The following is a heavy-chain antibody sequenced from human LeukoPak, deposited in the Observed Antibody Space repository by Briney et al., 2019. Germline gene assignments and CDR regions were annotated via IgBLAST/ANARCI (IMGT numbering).Heavy chain of an antibody. J-gene: IGHJ5*02. CDR2: IYYSGST. CDR3: ARIAAAGTLDWFDP. Sequence: PETLSLTCTVSGGSISSSSYYWGWIRQPPGKGLEWIGSIYYSGSTYYNPSLKSRVTISVDTSKNQFSLKLSSVTAADTAVYYCARIAAAGTLDWFDPWGQGTLVTVSS. CDR1: GGSISSSSYY. V-gene: IGHV4-39*07. D-gene: IGHD6-13*01.